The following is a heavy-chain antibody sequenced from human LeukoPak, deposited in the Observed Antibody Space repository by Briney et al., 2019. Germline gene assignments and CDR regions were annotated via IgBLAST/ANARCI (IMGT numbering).Heavy chain of an antibody. CDR2: IYSSGST. CDR1: GGSINSYY. V-gene: IGHV4-4*07. D-gene: IGHD3-10*01. Sequence: PSETLSLTCSVSGGSINSYYWSRIRQPAGKGLEWIGRIYSSGSTNYNPSLKSRVTMSVDTSKNQFSLKLSSVTAADTAVYYCARYGSTVFDIWARGTMVTVSS. J-gene: IGHJ3*02. CDR3: ARYGSTVFDI.